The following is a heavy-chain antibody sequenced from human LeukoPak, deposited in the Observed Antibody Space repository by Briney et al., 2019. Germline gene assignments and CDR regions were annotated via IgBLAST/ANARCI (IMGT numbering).Heavy chain of an antibody. J-gene: IGHJ4*02. CDR2: INPNSGGT. CDR3: ARDVYAYGDYEGGY. Sequence: ASVKVSCKASGYTFTSYGISWVRQAPGQGLEWMGWINPNSGGTNYAQKFQGRVTMTRDTSTSTAYMELSRLRSDDTAVYYCARDVYAYGDYEGGYWGQGTLVTVSS. D-gene: IGHD4-17*01. V-gene: IGHV1-2*02. CDR1: GYTFTSYG.